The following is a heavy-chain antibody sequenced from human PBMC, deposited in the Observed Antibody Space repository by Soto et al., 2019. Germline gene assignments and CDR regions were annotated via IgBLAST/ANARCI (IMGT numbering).Heavy chain of an antibody. V-gene: IGHV1-8*01. CDR1: GYTFTSYG. D-gene: IGHD3-3*01. CDR2: MNPNSGNT. J-gene: IGHJ6*02. CDR3: ARVHRDYDFWSGYLGYYYYYGMDV. Sequence: ASVKVSCKASGYTFTSYGINWVRQATGQGLEWMGWMNPNSGNTGYAQKFQGRVTMTRNTSISTAYMELSSLRSEDTAVYYCARVHRDYDFWSGYLGYYYYYGMDVWGQGTTVTVSS.